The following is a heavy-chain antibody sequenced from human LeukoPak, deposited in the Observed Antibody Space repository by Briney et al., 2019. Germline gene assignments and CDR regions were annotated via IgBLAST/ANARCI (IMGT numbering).Heavy chain of an antibody. CDR3: ARVYYCSGGSCYLGAFGI. CDR1: GYTFTSYA. CDR2: INAGNGNT. D-gene: IGHD2-15*01. Sequence: GASVKVSCKASGYTFTSYAMHWVRQAPGQRLEWMGWINAGNGNTKYSQKFQGRVTITRDTSASTAYMELSSLRSEDTAVYYCARVYYCSGGSCYLGAFGIWGQGTMVTVSS. V-gene: IGHV1-3*01. J-gene: IGHJ3*02.